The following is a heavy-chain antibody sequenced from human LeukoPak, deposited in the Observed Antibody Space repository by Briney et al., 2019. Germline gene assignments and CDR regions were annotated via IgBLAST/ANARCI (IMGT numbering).Heavy chain of an antibody. CDR1: GGTFSSYT. D-gene: IGHD2-15*01. CDR2: IIPILGIA. V-gene: IGHV1-69*04. J-gene: IGHJ4*02. Sequence: SVKVSCKASGGTFSSYTISWVRQAPGQGLEWMGRIIPILGIANYAQKFQGRVTITADKSTSTAYMELSSLRSEDTAVYYCARDGTYGSDDYWGQGTLVTVSS. CDR3: ARDGTYGSDDY.